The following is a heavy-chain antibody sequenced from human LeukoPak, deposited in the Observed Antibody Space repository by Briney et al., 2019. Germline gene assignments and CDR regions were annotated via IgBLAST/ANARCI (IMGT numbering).Heavy chain of an antibody. D-gene: IGHD3-22*01. J-gene: IGHJ4*02. V-gene: IGHV4-4*07. CDR3: ARETYYYDSSGYYYAFDY. Sequence: SETLSLTCTVSGGSISSYYWSWIRQPAGKGLEWIGRIYTSGSTNYNPSLKSRVTMSVDTSKNQFSLKLSSVTAADTAVYYCARETYYYDSSGYYYAFDYWSQGTLVTVSS. CDR1: GGSISSYY. CDR2: IYTSGST.